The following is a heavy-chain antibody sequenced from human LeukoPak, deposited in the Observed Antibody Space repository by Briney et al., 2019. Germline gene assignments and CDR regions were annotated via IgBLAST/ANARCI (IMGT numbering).Heavy chain of an antibody. Sequence: PGGSLRLSCGGSGFTFSSSYMNWVRQAPGKGLECVSVISAVGDTNYSDSVKGRFTMSRDISKNTVYLQMNSLRADDTAVYYFARDPVPEFWGQGTKVTVSS. D-gene: IGHD1-14*01. CDR1: GFTFSSSY. CDR2: ISAVGDT. CDR3: ARDPVPEF. V-gene: IGHV3-53*01. J-gene: IGHJ3*01.